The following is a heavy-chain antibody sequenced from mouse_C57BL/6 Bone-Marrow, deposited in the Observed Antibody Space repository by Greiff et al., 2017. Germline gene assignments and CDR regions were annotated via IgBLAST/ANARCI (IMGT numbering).Heavy chain of an antibody. CDR1: GYAFSSSW. CDR3: ARTDY. CDR2: IYPGAGDT. Sequence: VQLQESGPELVKPGASVKISCKASGYAFSSSWMNWLKQRPGQGLEWIGRIYPGAGDTNYNGKFKGKATLTADKSSSTAYMQLSSLTSEDSAVYFCARTDYWGQGTTLTVSS. J-gene: IGHJ2*01. V-gene: IGHV1-82*01.